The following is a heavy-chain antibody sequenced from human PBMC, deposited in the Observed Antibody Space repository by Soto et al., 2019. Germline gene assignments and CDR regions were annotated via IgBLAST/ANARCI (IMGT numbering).Heavy chain of an antibody. CDR2: INHSGNT. CDR3: ARDRGEFDA. J-gene: IGHJ5*02. CDR1: GASLSDNY. Sequence: SETLSLTCAVYGASLSDNYCNWLRQPPGKGLEWIGEINHSGNTNYNPSLRSRVTISIDTSKNQLSLNLRSVSAADTAVYYCARDRGEFDAWGQGTPVTVSS. D-gene: IGHD2-21*01. V-gene: IGHV4-34*01.